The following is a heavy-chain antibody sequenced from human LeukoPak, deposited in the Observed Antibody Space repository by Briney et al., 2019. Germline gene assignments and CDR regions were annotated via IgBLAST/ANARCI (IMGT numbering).Heavy chain of an antibody. J-gene: IGHJ4*02. D-gene: IGHD5-24*01. CDR3: AREGVEMATIYSGYYFDY. Sequence: SVKVSCKASGGTFSSYAISWVRQAPGQGLEWMGGIIPIFGTANYAQKFQGRVTITTDESTSTAYMELSSLRSEDTAVYYCAREGVEMATIYSGYYFDYWGQGTLVTVSS. CDR1: GGTFSSYA. CDR2: IIPIFGTA. V-gene: IGHV1-69*05.